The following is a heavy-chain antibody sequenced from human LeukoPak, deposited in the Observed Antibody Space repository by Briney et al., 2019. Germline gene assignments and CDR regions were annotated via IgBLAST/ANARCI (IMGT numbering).Heavy chain of an antibody. CDR1: GFTFSSDS. CDR2: ISGSGSGGST. J-gene: IGHJ4*02. D-gene: IGHD6-19*01. CDR3: AKLLAVTNSYYFNY. V-gene: IGHV3-23*01. Sequence: GGSLRLSCAASGFTFSSDSMNWVRQAPGKGLEWVSTISGSGSGGSTYYADSVKGRFTISRDNSKDTLYLQMNSLRAEDTAVYYCAKLLAVTNSYYFNYWGQGTLVTVSS.